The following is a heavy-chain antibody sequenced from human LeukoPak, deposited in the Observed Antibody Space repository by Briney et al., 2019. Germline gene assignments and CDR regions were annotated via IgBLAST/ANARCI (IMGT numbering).Heavy chain of an antibody. CDR3: ARDAVLIGLDY. CDR1: GFTFSSYS. CDR2: ISSSSSYI. Sequence: GGSLRLSCAASGFTFSSYSMNWVRQAPGKGLEWASSISSSSSYIYYADSVKGRFTISRDNAKNSLYLQMNSLRAEDTAVYYCARDAVLIGLDYWGQGTLATVSS. V-gene: IGHV3-21*01. J-gene: IGHJ4*02.